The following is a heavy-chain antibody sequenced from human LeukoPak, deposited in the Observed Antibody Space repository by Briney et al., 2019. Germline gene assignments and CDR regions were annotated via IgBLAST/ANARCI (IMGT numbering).Heavy chain of an antibody. CDR1: GFTFSSYS. D-gene: IGHD2-2*01. CDR2: ISSSSSYI. J-gene: IGHJ4*02. CDR3: ARDRGWGIYCSSTSCSFFDY. V-gene: IGHV3-21*01. Sequence: PGGSLRLSCAASGFTFSSYSMNWVRQAPGKGLEWVSSISSSSSYIYYADSVKGRFTISRDNAKNSLYLQMNRLRAEDTAVYYCARDRGWGIYCSSTSCSFFDYWGQGTLVTVSS.